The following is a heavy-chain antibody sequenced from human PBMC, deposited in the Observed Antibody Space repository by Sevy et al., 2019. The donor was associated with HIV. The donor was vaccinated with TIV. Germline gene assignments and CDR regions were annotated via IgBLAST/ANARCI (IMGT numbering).Heavy chain of an antibody. CDR2: IKSDGRFT. CDR3: ARGGGYSYDSADY. Sequence: GGSLRLSCAASGFTLSTYWMHWARQVPGKGLVWVSRIKSDGRFTNYADSVKGRFTISRDNTKNTLDLQMNSLGVEDTGVYYCARGGGYSYDSADYWGQGTLVTVSS. D-gene: IGHD5-18*01. V-gene: IGHV3-74*01. CDR1: GFTLSTYW. J-gene: IGHJ4*02.